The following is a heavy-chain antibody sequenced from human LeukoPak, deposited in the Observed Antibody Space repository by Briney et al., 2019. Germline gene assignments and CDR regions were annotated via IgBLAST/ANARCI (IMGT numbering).Heavy chain of an antibody. D-gene: IGHD6-6*01. Sequence: SETLSLTCTVSGGSISSYSWSWIRQPPGKGLEWIGYIYYSGSTNYNPSLKSRATISVDTSKNQFSLKLSSVTAADTAVYYCARDEIAGIAARTPFRHWGQGTLVTVSS. J-gene: IGHJ4*02. CDR3: ARDEIAGIAARTPFRH. CDR1: GGSISSYS. V-gene: IGHV4-59*01. CDR2: IYYSGST.